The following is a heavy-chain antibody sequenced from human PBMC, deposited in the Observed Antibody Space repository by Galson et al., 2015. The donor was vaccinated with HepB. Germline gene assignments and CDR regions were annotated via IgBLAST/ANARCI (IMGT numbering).Heavy chain of an antibody. D-gene: IGHD2-15*01. CDR3: ARAPGLKVVAARAYYFDY. CDR1: GYTFTSYY. J-gene: IGHJ4*02. Sequence: SVKVSCKASGYTFTSYYMHWVRQAPGQGLEWMGIINPSGGSTSYAQKFQGRVTMTRDTSTSTVYMELSSLRSEDTAVYCCARAPGLKVVAARAYYFDYWGQGTLVTVSS. V-gene: IGHV1-46*01. CDR2: INPSGGST.